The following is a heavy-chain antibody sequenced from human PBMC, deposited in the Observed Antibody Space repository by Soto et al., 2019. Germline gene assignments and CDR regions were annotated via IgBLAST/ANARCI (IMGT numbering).Heavy chain of an antibody. J-gene: IGHJ6*02. Sequence: GESLKISCQGSGYSFTTYWISWVRQMPGKGLEWMGKIDPGDSSTNYSPSFRGHITISVDRSINTAHLQFSSLKAADTAVYYCARLAKWYYNYYGLYVWGHGTMVTVSS. V-gene: IGHV5-10-1*01. CDR3: ARLAKWYYNYYGLYV. CDR1: GYSFTTYW. D-gene: IGHD1-26*01. CDR2: IDPGDSST.